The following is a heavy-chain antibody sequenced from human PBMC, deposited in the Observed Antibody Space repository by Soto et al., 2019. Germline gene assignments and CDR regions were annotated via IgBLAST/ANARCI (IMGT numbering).Heavy chain of an antibody. D-gene: IGHD6-19*01. V-gene: IGHV3-48*01. Sequence: PGGSLRLSCVVSGFTFSTYSMNWVRQAPGKGLEWVSYISRSSGTIYYADSVKGRFTISRDNAKNSLYLQMNSLRAEDTAVYYCARGPGGSGWYFGDYWGQGALVTSPQ. CDR1: GFTFSTYS. J-gene: IGHJ4*02. CDR3: ARGPGGSGWYFGDY. CDR2: ISRSSGTI.